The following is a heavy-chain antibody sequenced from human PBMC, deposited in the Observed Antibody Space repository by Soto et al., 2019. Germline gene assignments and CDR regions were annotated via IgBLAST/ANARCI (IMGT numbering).Heavy chain of an antibody. Sequence: QITLKESGPTLVKPTQTLTLTCSFSGFSLTTSGVGVVWVRQPPGKALEWLALIYWDDDKRYSPSLKSRLTITKDTSKNQVVLAMTNVDPVDTATYYCARMNVDSYQFYYAMDVWGQGTTVTVSS. CDR2: IYWDDDK. D-gene: IGHD4-17*01. CDR3: ARMNVDSYQFYYAMDV. V-gene: IGHV2-5*02. J-gene: IGHJ6*02. CDR1: GFSLTTSGVG.